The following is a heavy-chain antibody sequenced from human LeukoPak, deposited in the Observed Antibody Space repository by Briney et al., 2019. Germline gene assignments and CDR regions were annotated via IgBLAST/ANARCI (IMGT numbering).Heavy chain of an antibody. CDR1: GFTFSRYA. V-gene: IGHV3-23*01. Sequence: GGSLRLSCAASGFTFSRYAMSWVRQAPGKGLEWVSAISGSGGSTYYADSVKGRFTISRDNSKNTLYLQMNSLRAEDTAVYYCAKSPVVVVAEFDYWGQGTLVTVSS. J-gene: IGHJ4*02. D-gene: IGHD2-15*01. CDR3: AKSPVVVVAEFDY. CDR2: ISGSGGST.